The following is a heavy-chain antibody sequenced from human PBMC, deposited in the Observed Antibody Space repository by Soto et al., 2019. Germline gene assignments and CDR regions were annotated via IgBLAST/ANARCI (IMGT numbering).Heavy chain of an antibody. CDR2: IYYSGST. J-gene: IGHJ5*02. V-gene: IGHV4-59*12. CDR1: GGSISSYY. CDR3: ARVPQGNWFDP. Sequence: PSETLSLTCTVSGGSISSYYWSWIRQPPGKGLEWIGYIYYSGSTNYNPSLKSRVTISVDTSKNQFSLKLSSVTAADTAVYYCARVPQGNWFDPWGQGTLVTVSS.